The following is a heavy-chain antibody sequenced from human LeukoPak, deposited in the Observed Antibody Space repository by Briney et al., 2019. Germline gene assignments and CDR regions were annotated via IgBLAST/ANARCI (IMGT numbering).Heavy chain of an antibody. D-gene: IGHD5-12*01. J-gene: IGHJ1*01. CDR1: GGSISSSSYY. V-gene: IGHV4-39*01. CDR2: IYYSGST. Sequence: PSETLSPTCTVSGGSISSSSYYWGWIRQPPGQGLEWIGSIYYSGSTYYNPSLKSRVTISVDTSKNQFSLKLSSVTAADTAVYYCARQHGGARGYDRGYFQHWGQGTLVTVSS. CDR3: ARQHGGARGYDRGYFQH.